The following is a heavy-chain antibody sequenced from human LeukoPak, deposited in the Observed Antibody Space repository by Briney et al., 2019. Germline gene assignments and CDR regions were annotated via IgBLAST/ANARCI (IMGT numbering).Heavy chain of an antibody. CDR1: GFTFSDYY. V-gene: IGHV3-11*01. Sequence: PGGSLRLSCAASGFTFSDYYMSWIRQAPGKGLEWVSYISSSGSTIYYADSVKGRFTISRGNAKNSLYLQMNSLRAEDTAVYYCASRTQYCSGGSCSDYWGQGTLVAVSS. CDR3: ASRTQYCSGGSCSDY. D-gene: IGHD2-15*01. J-gene: IGHJ4*02. CDR2: ISSSGSTI.